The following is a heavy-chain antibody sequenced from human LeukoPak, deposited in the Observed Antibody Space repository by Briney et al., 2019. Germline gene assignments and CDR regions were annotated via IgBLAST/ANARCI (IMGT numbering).Heavy chain of an antibody. V-gene: IGHV1-46*01. J-gene: IGHJ4*02. CDR1: GYTFTSYY. D-gene: IGHD5-18*01. CDR2: INPSGGST. CDR3: AREAGTAMAPFDY. Sequence: AAVKVSCKASGYTFTSYYIHWVRQAPGQGLEWMGIINPSGGSTSYAQKFQGRVTMTRDTSTSTVYMELSSLRSEDTAVYYCAREAGTAMAPFDYWGQGTLVTVSS.